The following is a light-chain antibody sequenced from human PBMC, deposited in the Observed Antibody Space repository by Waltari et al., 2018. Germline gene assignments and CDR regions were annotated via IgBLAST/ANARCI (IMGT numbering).Light chain of an antibody. V-gene: IGKV1-39*01. J-gene: IGKJ3*01. CDR3: HQSFTGPLT. Sequence: LQLTQSPSHVSASIGDRVTNTCRSSQTINNYLNWYHHKPGRAPKLLLSDVSNLQDGVPSRFSGSGDGAEFTLIITSLQPEDVVTYYCHQSFTGPLTFGPGARVEIK. CDR2: DVS. CDR1: QTINNY.